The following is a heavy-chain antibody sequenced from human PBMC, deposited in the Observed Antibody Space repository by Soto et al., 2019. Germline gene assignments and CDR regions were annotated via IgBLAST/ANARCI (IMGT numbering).Heavy chain of an antibody. CDR1: GFTFSSYG. CDR3: ASERLCGADCYFFDN. Sequence: GGSLRLSCAASGFTFSSYGMHWVRQAPGKGLEWVAVISYDGSNNNIYYADSVRGRFTISRDNAKNSLYLQMNSLRAEDTAIYYCASERLCGADCYFFDNWGQGTQVTVSS. J-gene: IGHJ4*02. CDR2: ISYDGSNNNI. V-gene: IGHV3-30*03. D-gene: IGHD2-21*02.